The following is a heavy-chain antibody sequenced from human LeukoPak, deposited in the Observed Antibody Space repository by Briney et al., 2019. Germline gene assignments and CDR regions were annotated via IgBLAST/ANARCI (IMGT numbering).Heavy chain of an antibody. Sequence: GGSLRLSCAASGFTFSSYSMNWVRQTPGKGLEWISYISSSSSTIYYADSVKGRFSISRDNAKNSVYLEMNSPGDEDTAVYYCTRVGGYQLPKFDYWGRGTLVTVSS. CDR3: TRVGGYQLPKFDY. V-gene: IGHV3-48*02. J-gene: IGHJ4*02. D-gene: IGHD2-2*01. CDR1: GFTFSSYS. CDR2: ISSSSSTI.